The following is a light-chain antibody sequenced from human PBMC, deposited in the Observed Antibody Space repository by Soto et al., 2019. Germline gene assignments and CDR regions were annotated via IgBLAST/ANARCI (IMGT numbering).Light chain of an antibody. Sequence: QSALAQPSSVSGSPGQSITISCTGTSTDVGGYNYVSWYQHLPGKGPKLIIYEVSNRPSGVSDRFSGSKSGNKASLIISNLEAEDESDYYCGSYTSTDTPFVFGTGTKVTVL. CDR1: STDVGGYNY. CDR2: EVS. V-gene: IGLV2-14*01. J-gene: IGLJ1*01. CDR3: GSYTSTDTPFV.